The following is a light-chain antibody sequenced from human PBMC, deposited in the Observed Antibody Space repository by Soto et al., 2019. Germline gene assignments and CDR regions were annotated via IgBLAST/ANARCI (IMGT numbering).Light chain of an antibody. CDR2: DVS. CDR3: SSYTNSSPFV. Sequence: QSALTQPASVSGSPGQSITISCTGTSSDVGGYNYVSWYQQHPGKAPKLMIYDVSNWPSGVSNRFSGSKSGNTASLTISGLQAEDEADYHCSSYTNSSPFVFGTGTKLTVL. V-gene: IGLV2-14*01. CDR1: SSDVGGYNY. J-gene: IGLJ1*01.